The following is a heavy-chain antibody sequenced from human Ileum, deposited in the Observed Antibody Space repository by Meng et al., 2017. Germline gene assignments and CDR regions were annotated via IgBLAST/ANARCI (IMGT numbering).Heavy chain of an antibody. D-gene: IGHD2-15*01. CDR2: IYLAGSP. CDR3: VRHGGKYFDS. CDR1: GGSISSSFY. Sequence: QVQLQESGPGLVEPSGTLSLTSTVSGGSISSSFYWIWVRQSPGKGLEWIGQIYLAGSPNYNPSLESRVTISVDKSKNQFSLRLTSVTAADTAIFYCVRHGGKYFDSWGQGTLVTVSS. J-gene: IGHJ4*02. V-gene: IGHV4-4*02.